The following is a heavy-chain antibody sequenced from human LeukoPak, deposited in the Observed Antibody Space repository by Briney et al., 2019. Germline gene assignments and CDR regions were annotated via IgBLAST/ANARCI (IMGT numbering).Heavy chain of an antibody. D-gene: IGHD1-26*01. J-gene: IGHJ5*02. CDR1: GYTFTSYD. CDR2: MNPNSGNT. V-gene: IGHV1-8*03. Sequence: ASVKVSCKASGYTFTSYDINWVRQATGQGLEWMGWMNPNSGNTGYAQKFQGRVTITRNTSISTAYMELSSLRSEDTAVYYCARYQKWELLVGWFDPWGQGTLVTISS. CDR3: ARYQKWELLVGWFDP.